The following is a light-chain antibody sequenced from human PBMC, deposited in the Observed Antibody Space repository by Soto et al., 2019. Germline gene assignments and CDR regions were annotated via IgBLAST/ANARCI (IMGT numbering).Light chain of an antibody. Sequence: QSVLTQPRSVSGSPGQSVAISCTGTSSDVGAYDYVSWYQQHPGKAPKLIIFEVSNRPSGVSNRFSASKSVNTASLTISGLQTEDEADYFCSSYTSSNTYVFGTGTKVTVL. CDR3: SSYTSSNTYV. CDR2: EVS. J-gene: IGLJ1*01. CDR1: SSDVGAYDY. V-gene: IGLV2-14*01.